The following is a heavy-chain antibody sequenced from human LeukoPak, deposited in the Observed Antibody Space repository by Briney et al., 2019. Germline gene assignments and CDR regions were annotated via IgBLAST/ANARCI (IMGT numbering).Heavy chain of an antibody. V-gene: IGHV3-21*01. CDR3: ARDQLRNYDFWSGYYTGRYYGMDV. CDR1: GFTFSSYS. Sequence: PGGSLRLSCAASGFTFSSYSMNWVRQAPGQGLEWVSSISSSSSYIYYADSVKGRFTISRDNAKNSLYLQMNSLRAEDTAVYYCARDQLRNYDFWSGYYTGRYYGMDVWGQGTTVTVSS. CDR2: ISSSSSYI. J-gene: IGHJ6*02. D-gene: IGHD3-3*01.